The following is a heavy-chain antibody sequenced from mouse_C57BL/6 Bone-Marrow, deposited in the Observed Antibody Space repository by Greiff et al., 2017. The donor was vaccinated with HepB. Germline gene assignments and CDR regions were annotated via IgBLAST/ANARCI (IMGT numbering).Heavy chain of an antibody. CDR3: ARGADDYFDY. J-gene: IGHJ2*01. V-gene: IGHV1-82*01. CDR1: GYAFSSSW. Sequence: VQLKESGPELVKPGASVKISCKASGYAFSSSWMNWVKQRPGKGLEWIGRIYPGDGDTNYNGKFKGKATLTADKSSSTAYMQLSSLTSEDSAVYFCARGADDYFDYWGQGTTLTVSS. D-gene: IGHD6-1*01. CDR2: IYPGDGDT.